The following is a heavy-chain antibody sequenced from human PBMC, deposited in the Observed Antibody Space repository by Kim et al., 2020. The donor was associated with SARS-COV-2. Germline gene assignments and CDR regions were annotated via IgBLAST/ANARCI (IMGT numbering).Heavy chain of an antibody. CDR2: ITKSSTTI. Sequence: GGSQRLSCATSGFIFSAYDMNWVRQAPGKGLEWLSFITKSSTTIYYADSVKGRFTTSRDNAKNSLYLQMNSLKDEDTAIYHCVRDRMGGAFDIWGQGTLVTVSS. V-gene: IGHV3-48*02. CDR1: GFIFSAYD. D-gene: IGHD3-16*01. CDR3: VRDRMGGAFDI. J-gene: IGHJ3*02.